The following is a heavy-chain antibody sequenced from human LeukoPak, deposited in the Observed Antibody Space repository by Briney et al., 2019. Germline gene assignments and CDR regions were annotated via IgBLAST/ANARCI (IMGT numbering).Heavy chain of an antibody. CDR1: GGSISSYY. CDR3: ARDAYYYDSSGYYRNGFDP. J-gene: IGHJ5*02. D-gene: IGHD3-22*01. CDR2: IYTGGST. V-gene: IGHV4-4*07. Sequence: KPSETLSLTCTVSGGSISSYYWSWIRQPAGKGLEWIGRIYTGGSTNYNPSLKSRVTMSVDTSKNQFSLKLSSVTAADTAVYYCARDAYYYDSSGYYRNGFDPWGQGTLVTVSS.